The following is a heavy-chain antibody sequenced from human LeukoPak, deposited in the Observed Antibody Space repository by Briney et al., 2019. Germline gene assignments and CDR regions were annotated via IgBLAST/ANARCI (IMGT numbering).Heavy chain of an antibody. J-gene: IGHJ6*03. CDR2: INPSGGST. V-gene: IGHV1-46*01. Sequence: ASVKVSCKASGYTFTGYYMHWVRQAPGQGLEWMGIINPSGGSTSYAQKFQGRITMTRDTSTSTVYMELSSLRSEDTAVYYCARHTSIPPYYYYMDVWGKGTTVTISS. CDR3: ARHTSIPPYYYYMDV. D-gene: IGHD3-3*02. CDR1: GYTFTGYY.